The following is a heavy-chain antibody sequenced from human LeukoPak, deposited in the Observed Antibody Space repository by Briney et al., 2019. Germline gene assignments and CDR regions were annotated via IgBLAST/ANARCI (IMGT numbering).Heavy chain of an antibody. CDR1: GGSISSYY. D-gene: IGHD3-10*01. J-gene: IGHJ5*02. Sequence: TLETLSLTCTVSGGSISSYYWSWIRQPPGKGLEWIGYIYYSGSTNYNPSLKSRVTISVDTSKNQFSLKLSSVTAADTAVYYCARESLWFGELFVYDWFDPWGQGTLVTVSS. CDR3: ARESLWFGELFVYDWFDP. V-gene: IGHV4-59*01. CDR2: IYYSGST.